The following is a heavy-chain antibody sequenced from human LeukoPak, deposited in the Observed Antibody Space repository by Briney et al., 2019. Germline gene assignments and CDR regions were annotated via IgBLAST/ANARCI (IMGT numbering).Heavy chain of an antibody. CDR3: ARYKYSSSSGYFDY. V-gene: IGHV1-69*05. D-gene: IGHD6-6*01. J-gene: IGHJ4*02. CDR2: IIPIFGTA. CDR1: GGTFSSYA. Sequence: SVKVSCKAFGGTFSSYAISWVRQAPGQGLEWMGRIIPIFGTANYAQKFQGRVTITTDESTSTAYMELSSLRSEDTAVYYCARYKYSSSSGYFDYWGQGTLVTVSS.